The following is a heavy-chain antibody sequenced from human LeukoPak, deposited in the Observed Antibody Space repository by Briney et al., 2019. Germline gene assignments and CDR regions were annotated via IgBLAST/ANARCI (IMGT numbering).Heavy chain of an antibody. D-gene: IGHD6-13*01. V-gene: IGHV3-7*01. Sequence: PGGSLRLSCAASGFTFSSYWMSWVRQAPGKGLEWVANIKQDGSEKYYVDSVKGRFTISRDNAKNSLYLQMSSLRAEDTAVYYCAREQHPNWFDPWGQGTLVTVSS. CDR1: GFTFSSYW. CDR2: IKQDGSEK. CDR3: AREQHPNWFDP. J-gene: IGHJ5*02.